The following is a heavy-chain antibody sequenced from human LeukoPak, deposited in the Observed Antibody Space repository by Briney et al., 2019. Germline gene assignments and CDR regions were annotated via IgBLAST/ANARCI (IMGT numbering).Heavy chain of an antibody. D-gene: IGHD1-1*01. CDR2: INLSGGIT. V-gene: IGHV1-46*01. J-gene: IGHJ5*02. Sequence: ASVKVSCKASGYTFTSYYMHWVRQAPGQGLEWMGIINLSGGITYYAQKFQGRVTMTNDMSTSTVYMELSSLRSEDTAVYYCARDFGYNWKANWFDPWGQGTLVTVS. CDR1: GYTFTSYY. CDR3: ARDFGYNWKANWFDP.